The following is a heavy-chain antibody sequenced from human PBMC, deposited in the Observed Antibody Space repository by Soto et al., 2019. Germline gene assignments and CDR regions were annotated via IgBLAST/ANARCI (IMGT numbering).Heavy chain of an antibody. V-gene: IGHV3-7*05. J-gene: IGHJ3*02. D-gene: IGHD3-10*01. CDR1: GFTLGTYW. Sequence: EVQLEESGGGLVQPGGSLRLSCAASGFTLGTYWMTWVRQAPGKGLEWVANIKQDESKKSYLDSVRCRFTISRDNARNSLYLQMNSLRVEDTVLYYCARDVAQGSSSLYLDAFDIWGQGTMVIVSS. CDR2: IKQDESKK. CDR3: ARDVAQGSSSLYLDAFDI.